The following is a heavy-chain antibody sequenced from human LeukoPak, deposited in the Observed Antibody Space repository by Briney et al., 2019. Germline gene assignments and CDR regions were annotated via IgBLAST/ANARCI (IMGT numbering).Heavy chain of an antibody. CDR3: ARDWGTYYYDSSGHSD. D-gene: IGHD3-22*01. Sequence: PGGSLRLSCAASGFTFSSNYMSWVRQAPGKGLEWVSVIYSGGSTYYADSVKGRFTISRDNSKNTLYLQMNSLRAEDTAVYYCARDWGTYYYDSSGHSDWGQGTLVTVSS. J-gene: IGHJ1*01. CDR2: IYSGGST. V-gene: IGHV3-53*01. CDR1: GFTFSSNY.